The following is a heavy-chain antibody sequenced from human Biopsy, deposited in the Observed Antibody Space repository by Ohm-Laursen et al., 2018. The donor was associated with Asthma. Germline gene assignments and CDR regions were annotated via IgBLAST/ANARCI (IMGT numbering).Heavy chain of an antibody. D-gene: IGHD3-3*01. V-gene: IGHV1-3*01. Sequence: ASVKVSCNASGYTFINYAIHWVRQAPGQGLEWMGWINPGNGNTKYSQKVQGRVTITRDTSTSTAYMDLSSLRSEDTAVYYCARSYCDLLNRQVNDAFAIWGQGTMVTVSS. CDR1: GYTFINYA. J-gene: IGHJ3*02. CDR2: INPGNGNT. CDR3: ARSYCDLLNRQVNDAFAI.